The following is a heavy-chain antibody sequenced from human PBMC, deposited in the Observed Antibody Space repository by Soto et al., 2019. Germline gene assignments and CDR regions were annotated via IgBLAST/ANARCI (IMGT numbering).Heavy chain of an antibody. Sequence: PSETLSLTCTVSGGSISSYYWSWIRQPPGKGLEWIGYIYYSGSTNYNPSLKSRVTISVDTSKNQFSLKLGSVTAADTAVYYCARDLKVGYYYYGMDVWGQGTTVTVSS. J-gene: IGHJ6*02. V-gene: IGHV4-59*01. CDR1: GGSISSYY. CDR2: IYYSGST. CDR3: ARDLKVGYYYYGMDV.